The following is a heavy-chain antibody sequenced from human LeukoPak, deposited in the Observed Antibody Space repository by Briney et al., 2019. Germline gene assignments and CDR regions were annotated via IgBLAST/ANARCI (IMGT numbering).Heavy chain of an antibody. CDR1: GYTFTSCG. V-gene: IGHV1-18*01. CDR2: ISAYNGNT. D-gene: IGHD2-21*02. CDR3: ARARAAYCGGDCYFGN. J-gene: IGHJ4*02. Sequence: ASVKVSCKASGYTFTSCGISWVRQAPGQGLEWMGWISAYNGNTNYAQKLQGRVTMTTDTSTSTAYMELRRLRSDDTAVYYCARARAAYCGGDCYFGNWGQGTLVTVSS.